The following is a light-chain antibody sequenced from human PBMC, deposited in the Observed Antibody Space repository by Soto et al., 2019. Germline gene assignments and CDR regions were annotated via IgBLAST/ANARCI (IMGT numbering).Light chain of an antibody. J-gene: IGKJ3*01. CDR1: QRIGTW. V-gene: IGKV1-12*01. CDR3: QQANSFPLT. Sequence: DIQMTQSPSTVSASVGDRVTITCRASQRIGTWLAWFQQKPGKPPKLVISAASSLQSGVPSRSSGSGSGTDFTLTISSLQPEDVATYYCQQANSFPLTFGPGTKVVIK. CDR2: AAS.